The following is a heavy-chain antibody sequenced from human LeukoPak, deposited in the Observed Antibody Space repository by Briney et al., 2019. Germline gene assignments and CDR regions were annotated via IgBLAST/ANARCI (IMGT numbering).Heavy chain of an antibody. V-gene: IGHV4-4*02. CDR2: IYHSGST. Sequence: PSETLSLTCAVSAGSISSSNWWSWVRQPPGKGLEWIGEIYHSGSTNYNPSLKSRVTISVDKSKNQFSLKLSSVTAADTAVYYCARDGIAAAGIFDPWGQGTLVTVSS. CDR3: ARDGIAAAGIFDP. D-gene: IGHD6-13*01. CDR1: AGSISSSNW. J-gene: IGHJ5*02.